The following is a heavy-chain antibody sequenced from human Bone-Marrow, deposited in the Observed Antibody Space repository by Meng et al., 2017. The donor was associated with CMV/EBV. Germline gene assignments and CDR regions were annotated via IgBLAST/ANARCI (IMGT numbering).Heavy chain of an antibody. CDR2: IYYSGST. CDR3: ARGWRITIFGVVIIDGGYFDY. Sequence: SETLSLTCTVSGGSISSSSYYWGWIRQPPGKGLEWIGSIYYSGSTYYNPSLKSRVTISVDTSKNQFSLKLSSVTAADTAVYYCARGWRITIFGVVIIDGGYFDYWGQGTLVTVSS. D-gene: IGHD3-3*01. V-gene: IGHV4-39*01. CDR1: GGSISSSSYY. J-gene: IGHJ4*02.